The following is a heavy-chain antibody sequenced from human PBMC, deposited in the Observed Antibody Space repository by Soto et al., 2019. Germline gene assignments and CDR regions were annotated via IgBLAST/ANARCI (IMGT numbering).Heavy chain of an antibody. J-gene: IGHJ6*02. V-gene: IGHV1-2*02. CDR3: ARGPRYGMDV. CDR1: GYTFIGFY. Sequence: QVQLVQSGAEVKKPGASVKVSCKASGYTFIGFYMHWVRQAPGQGLEWMGFINPNNGVTKYAQKFQGRVTMTRDTSISTAYMEVSRLRSDDTAVYYCARGPRYGMDVWGPGTTVIVS. CDR2: INPNNGVT.